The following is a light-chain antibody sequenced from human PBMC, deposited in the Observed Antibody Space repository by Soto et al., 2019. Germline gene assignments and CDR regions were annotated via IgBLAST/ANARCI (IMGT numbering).Light chain of an antibody. CDR2: LSS. CDR1: QPISTY. Sequence: DIQMTQSPSFLSASVGDRVTISCRASQPISTYVNWYQQKPGKAPNLLIYLSSTLQSGVPSRFSGSGSGTDFTLSIITLQPEDSAIYYCQQSYELPGTFGQGTKVDI. CDR3: QQSYELPGT. V-gene: IGKV1-39*01. J-gene: IGKJ1*01.